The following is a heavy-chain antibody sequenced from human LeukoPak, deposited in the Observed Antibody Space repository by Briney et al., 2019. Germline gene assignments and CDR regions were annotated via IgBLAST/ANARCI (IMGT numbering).Heavy chain of an antibody. CDR2: IYYSGST. V-gene: IGHV4-39*01. CDR1: GGSISSSSYY. Sequence: SETLSLTCTVSGGSISSSSYYWGWIRQPPGKGLEWIGSIYYSGSTYYSPSLKSRVTISVDTSKNQFSLKLSSVTAADTAVYYCARARVVRIGPQYTTDLTTNDWFDPWGQGTLVTVSS. J-gene: IGHJ5*02. CDR3: ARARVVRIGPQYTTDLTTNDWFDP. D-gene: IGHD2-8*01.